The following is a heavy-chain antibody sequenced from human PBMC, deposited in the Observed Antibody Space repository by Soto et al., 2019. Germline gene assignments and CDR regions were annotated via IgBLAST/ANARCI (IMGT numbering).Heavy chain of an antibody. CDR2: IYPGDSDT. CDR3: ARHRIDSSGYYLDF. D-gene: IGHD3-22*01. J-gene: IGHJ4*02. V-gene: IGHV5-51*01. Sequence: GESLKISCQGSGYSFTSFWIGWVRLMPGKGLEWIGIIYPGDSDTTYSPSFQGQVTISVDKSITTAYLQWSSLKASDSAIYYCARHRIDSSGYYLDFWGQGTLVTVSS. CDR1: GYSFTSFW.